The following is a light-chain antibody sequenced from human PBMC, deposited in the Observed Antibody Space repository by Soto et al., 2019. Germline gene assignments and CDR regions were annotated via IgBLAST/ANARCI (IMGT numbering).Light chain of an antibody. CDR3: QQRSNWPPEWT. CDR2: ATS. J-gene: IGKJ1*01. V-gene: IGKV3D-20*02. CDR1: PTVNSDY. Sequence: EIVLTQSPGTLSLSPGETATLSCRASPTVNSDYLAWFQQRPGQAPRLLIFATSRRATDIPDRFSGSGSGTDFTLTISSLEPEDFAVYYCQQRSNWPPEWTFGQGTKVDIK.